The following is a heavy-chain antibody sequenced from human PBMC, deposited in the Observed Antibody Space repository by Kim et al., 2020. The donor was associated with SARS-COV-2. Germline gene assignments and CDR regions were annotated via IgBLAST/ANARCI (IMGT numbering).Heavy chain of an antibody. J-gene: IGHJ4*02. Sequence: ASVKVSCKASGYTFTSYGISWVRQAPGQGLEWMGWISAYNGNTNYAQKLQGRVTMTTDTSTSTAYMELRSLGSDDTAVYYCARDRRTWITFDYWGQGTLVTVSS. D-gene: IGHD5-12*01. CDR2: ISAYNGNT. V-gene: IGHV1-18*01. CDR1: GYTFTSYG. CDR3: ARDRRTWITFDY.